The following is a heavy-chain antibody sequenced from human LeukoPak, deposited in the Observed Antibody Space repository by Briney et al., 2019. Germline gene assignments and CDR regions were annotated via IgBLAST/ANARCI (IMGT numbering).Heavy chain of an antibody. CDR1: GFTFSSSD. CDR2: ISYGGSNR. D-gene: IGHD2-2*01. V-gene: IGHV3-30*18. J-gene: IGHJ4*02. Sequence: GGSLRLSCAASGFTFSSSDLHWVRQAPGKGLEWVAVISYGGSNRYYADSVKGRSTISRGNSKNTLYLQMNSLRTEDTAVYYCAKDLQGHYALDYWGQGTLVTVSS. CDR3: AKDLQGHYALDY.